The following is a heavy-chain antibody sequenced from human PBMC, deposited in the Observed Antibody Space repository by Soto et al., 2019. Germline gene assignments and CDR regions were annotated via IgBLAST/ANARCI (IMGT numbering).Heavy chain of an antibody. CDR1: GFTFDDYA. CDR3: AKGEYGGSYKFDY. J-gene: IGHJ4*02. Sequence: EVQLVESGGVVVQPGGSLRLSCAASGFTFDDYAMHWVRQAPGKGLEWVCLISLDGGSTYCADSVKGRFTISRDNSKNSLYLQMNSLRTEDTALYYCAKGEYGGSYKFDYWGQGTLVTVSS. V-gene: IGHV3-43*01. D-gene: IGHD1-26*01. CDR2: ISLDGGST.